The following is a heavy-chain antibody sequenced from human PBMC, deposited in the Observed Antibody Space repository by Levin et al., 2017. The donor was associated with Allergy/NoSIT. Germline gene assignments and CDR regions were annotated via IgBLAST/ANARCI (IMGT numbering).Heavy chain of an antibody. J-gene: IGHJ4*02. V-gene: IGHV3-21*01. CDR3: ARDSLAYDILTGYYRD. CDR2: ISSSSSYI. Sequence: GGSLRLSCAASGFTFSSYSMNWVRQAPGKGLEWVSSISSSSSYIYYADSVKGRFTISRDNAKNSLYLQMNSLRAEDTAVYYCARDSLAYDILTGYYRDWGQGTLVTVSS. D-gene: IGHD3-9*01. CDR1: GFTFSSYS.